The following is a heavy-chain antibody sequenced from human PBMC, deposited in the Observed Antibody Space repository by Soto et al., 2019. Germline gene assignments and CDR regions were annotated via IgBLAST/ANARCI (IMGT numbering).Heavy chain of an antibody. CDR3: ARRDTAGDY. D-gene: IGHD5-18*01. CDR1: GYTFTSYY. Sequence: ASVKVSCKASGYTFTSYYLHWVRQAPGQGLEWMGIINPGSGSTNYAQKFQGRVTVTRDTSTSTVYMELSSLRSEDTALYYCARRDTAGDYWGQGTLVTVSS. V-gene: IGHV1-46*01. CDR2: INPGSGST. J-gene: IGHJ4*02.